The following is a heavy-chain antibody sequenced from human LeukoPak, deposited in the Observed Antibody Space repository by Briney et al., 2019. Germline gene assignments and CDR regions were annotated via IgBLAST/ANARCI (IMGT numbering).Heavy chain of an antibody. V-gene: IGHV1-46*01. CDR3: ARRGYSGYDNHYYYYYMDV. J-gene: IGHJ6*03. CDR2: INPSGGST. Sequence: ASVKVSCKASGYTFTNYYIHWVRQAPGQGLECMGIINPSGGSTSYAQKLQGRVTMTTDTSTSTAYMELRSLRSDDTAVYYCARRGYSGYDNHYYYYYMDVWGKGTTVTVSS. CDR1: GYTFTNYY. D-gene: IGHD5-12*01.